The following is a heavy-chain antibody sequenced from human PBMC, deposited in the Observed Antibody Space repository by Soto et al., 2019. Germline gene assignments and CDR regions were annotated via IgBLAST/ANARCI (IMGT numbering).Heavy chain of an antibody. Sequence: QVQLVQSGAEVKKPGASVKVSCKASGYTFTTYALHWVRQAPGQRPEWMGWINPASGHTKYSKKFQDRVTITRDTSASTGYMELSSPRCEDTAVYYCGRSVVGATGEILYNAMDVWGQGTTVTVSS. D-gene: IGHD1-26*01. J-gene: IGHJ6*02. CDR2: INPASGHT. CDR3: GRSVVGATGEILYNAMDV. CDR1: GYTFTTYA. V-gene: IGHV1-3*01.